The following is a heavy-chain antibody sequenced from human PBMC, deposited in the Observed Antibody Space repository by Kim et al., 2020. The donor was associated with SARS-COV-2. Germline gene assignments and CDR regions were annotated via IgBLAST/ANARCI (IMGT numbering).Heavy chain of an antibody. CDR1: GFTFSSYG. Sequence: GGSLRLSCAASGFTFSSYGMHWVRQAPGKGLEWVAVISYDGSNKYYADSVKGRFTISRDNSKNTLYLQMNSLRAEDTAVYYCAKDDDIVVVTPSYYGMDVCGQGTTVTVSS. CDR3: AKDDDIVVVTPSYYGMDV. CDR2: ISYDGSNK. V-gene: IGHV3-30*18. D-gene: IGHD3-22*01. J-gene: IGHJ6*02.